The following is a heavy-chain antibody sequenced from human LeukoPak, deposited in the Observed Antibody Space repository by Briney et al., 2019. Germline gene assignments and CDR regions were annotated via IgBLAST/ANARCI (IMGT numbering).Heavy chain of an antibody. J-gene: IGHJ5*02. CDR3: ARAVAGSQLDH. Sequence: GGSLRLSCAASGFTFSSYTMNWVRLAPGKGLEWVSSIRSSSSYIYYADSVNGRFTISRDNAKNSLYLQMNSLTAADTAVYYCARAVAGSQLDHWGQGTQVTVPS. CDR1: GFTFSSYT. CDR2: IRSSSSYI. D-gene: IGHD6-19*01. V-gene: IGHV3-21*01.